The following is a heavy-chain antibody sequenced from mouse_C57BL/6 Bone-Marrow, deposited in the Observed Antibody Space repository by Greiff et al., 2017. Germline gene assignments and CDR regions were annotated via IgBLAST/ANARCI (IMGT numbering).Heavy chain of an antibody. D-gene: IGHD2-4*01. CDR3: ARSRGLRRAGYFDV. CDR1: GYTFTDYY. V-gene: IGHV1-76*01. J-gene: IGHJ1*03. CDR2: IYPGSGNT. Sequence: VQLQQSGAELVRPGASVKLSCKASGYTFTDYYINWVKQRPGQGLEWIARIYPGSGNTYYNEKFKGKATLTAEKSSSTAYMQLSSLTSEDSAVYFCARSRGLRRAGYFDVWGTGTTVTVSS.